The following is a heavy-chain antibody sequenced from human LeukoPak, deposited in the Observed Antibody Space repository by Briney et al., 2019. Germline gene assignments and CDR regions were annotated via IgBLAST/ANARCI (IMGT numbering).Heavy chain of an antibody. CDR3: AKEDHRGSDPPWFDP. D-gene: IGHD3-10*01. Sequence: GGSLRLSCAASGFTFSSYGMHWVRQAPGKGLEWVAAIPDDGNNAFYSDSAKGRLTISRDSSNNTLYLQMNSLRAEDTAIYYCAKEDHRGSDPPWFDPWGQGALVTVSS. V-gene: IGHV3-30*12. J-gene: IGHJ5*02. CDR1: GFTFSSYG. CDR2: IPDDGNNA.